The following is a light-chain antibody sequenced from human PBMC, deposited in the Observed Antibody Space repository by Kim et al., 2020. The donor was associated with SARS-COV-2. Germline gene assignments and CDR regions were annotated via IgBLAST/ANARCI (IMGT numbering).Light chain of an antibody. CDR3: QQYKTYPVT. CDR1: QNIDAW. Sequence: DIQMTQSPSTLSASVGDRVTITCRASQNIDAWLAWYQQKPGKAPKLLIYTASTLESGVPSRFSGSGSGTEFTLTISSLQPDDFATYDCQQYKTYPVTFGGGTKVDIK. CDR2: TAS. V-gene: IGKV1-5*03. J-gene: IGKJ4*01.